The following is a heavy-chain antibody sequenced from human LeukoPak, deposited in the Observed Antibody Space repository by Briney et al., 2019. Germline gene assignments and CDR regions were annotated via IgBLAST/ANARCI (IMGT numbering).Heavy chain of an antibody. Sequence: SETLSLTCTVSDDSITIYYWTWIRQPPGKGLEWIGYIDHTGSTNYNPSLNSRVTISVDTSKNQFSLKLSSVTAADTAVYYCARGRGKYYYGSGSYYRGDHFDYWGQGTLVTVSS. J-gene: IGHJ4*02. CDR1: DDSITIYY. CDR3: ARGRGKYYYGSGSYYRGDHFDY. V-gene: IGHV4-59*12. D-gene: IGHD3-10*01. CDR2: IDHTGST.